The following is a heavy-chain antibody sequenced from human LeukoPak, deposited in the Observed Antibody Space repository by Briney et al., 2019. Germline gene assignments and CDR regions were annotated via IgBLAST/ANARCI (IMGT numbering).Heavy chain of an antibody. CDR3: ARGATPADMNTDWGDAFDI. J-gene: IGHJ3*02. CDR2: ICTAGDP. Sequence: GGSLRLSCAASGFTFSSYDMHCVRQATGKSLECVSAICTAGDPYYPGSVKGRFTISRENTKNSLSLQMNSLRAGDTAVYYCARGATPADMNTDWGDAFDIWGQGTMVTVSS. CDR1: GFTFSSYD. D-gene: IGHD2-2*01. V-gene: IGHV3-13*05.